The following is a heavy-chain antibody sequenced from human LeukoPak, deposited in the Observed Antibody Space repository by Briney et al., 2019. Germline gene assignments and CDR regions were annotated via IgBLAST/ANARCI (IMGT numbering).Heavy chain of an antibody. CDR1: GYNFINYA. CDR3: ARDLGAGGWFGP. CDR2: INAAIGNT. Sequence: ASVNVSCKASGYNFINYAMHWVRQAPGQGLEWMGWINAAIGNTKYSQKFQDRVTITRDTSASTVYMELSGLRSEDTAVYYCARDLGAGGWFGPWGQGTLVTVSS. V-gene: IGHV1-3*01. J-gene: IGHJ5*02. D-gene: IGHD6-19*01.